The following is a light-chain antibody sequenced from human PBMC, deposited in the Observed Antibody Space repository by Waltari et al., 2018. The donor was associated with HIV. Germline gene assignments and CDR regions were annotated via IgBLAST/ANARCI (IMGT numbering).Light chain of an antibody. CDR2: GAS. J-gene: IGKJ4*01. V-gene: IGKV1D-12*01. CDR1: QAISNW. Sequence: DIHITQSPSSVSASVGDRVTITCRASQAISNWVDWYQQKAGQGPNLLMSGASTLQGGVPPRFSGSGSGTDFTLTITSLQAEDFATYYCHQTNSFPLTFGGGTKVQVK. CDR3: HQTNSFPLT.